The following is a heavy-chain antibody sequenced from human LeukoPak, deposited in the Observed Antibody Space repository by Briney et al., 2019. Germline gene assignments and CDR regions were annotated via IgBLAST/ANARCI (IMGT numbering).Heavy chain of an antibody. CDR1: GYSISNSNW. CDR3: ARAVGGSKAFDV. J-gene: IGHJ3*01. D-gene: IGHD1-26*01. V-gene: IGHV4-28*05. Sequence: SETLSLTCAVSGYSISNSNWWGWIRQPPGKGLEWIGYISYNGIVYSNPSLRSRVTVSRDTSKNQVSLKLSSVTAVDTAVFYCARAVGGSKAFDVWGQGTMVTVSS. CDR2: ISYNGIV.